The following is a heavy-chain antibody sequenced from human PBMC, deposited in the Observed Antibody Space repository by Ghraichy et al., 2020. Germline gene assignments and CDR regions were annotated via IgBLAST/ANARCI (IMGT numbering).Heavy chain of an antibody. Sequence: ASVKVSCKASGYTFTGYYMHWVRQAPGQGLEWMGWINPNSGGTNYAQKFQGRVTMTRDTSISTAYMELSRLRSDDTAVYYCAVRGVVVAATGLYGMDVWGQGTTVTVSS. V-gene: IGHV1-2*02. CDR3: AVRGVVVAATGLYGMDV. CDR2: INPNSGGT. CDR1: GYTFTGYY. D-gene: IGHD2-15*01. J-gene: IGHJ6*02.